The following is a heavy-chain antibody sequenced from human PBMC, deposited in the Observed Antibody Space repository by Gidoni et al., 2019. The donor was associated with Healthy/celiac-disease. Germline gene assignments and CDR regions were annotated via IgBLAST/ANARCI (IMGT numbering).Heavy chain of an antibody. CDR1: GFTFSSYG. V-gene: IGHV3-33*01. D-gene: IGHD3-3*01. CDR3: ARGSGDFWSGPGGAFDI. J-gene: IGHJ3*02. Sequence: QVQLVESGGGVVQPGRSLRLSCAASGFTFSSYGMHWVRQAPGKGLEWVAVIWYDGSNKYYADSVKGRFTISRDNSKNTLYLQMNSLRAEDTAVYYCARGSGDFWSGPGGAFDIWGQGTMVTVSS. CDR2: IWYDGSNK.